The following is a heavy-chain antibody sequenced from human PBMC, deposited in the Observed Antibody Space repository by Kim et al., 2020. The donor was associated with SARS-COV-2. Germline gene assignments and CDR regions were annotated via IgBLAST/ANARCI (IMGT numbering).Heavy chain of an antibody. CDR2: INQDGSDE. CDR3: ARESTETTEGA. D-gene: IGHD4-17*01. V-gene: IGHV3-7*03. J-gene: IGHJ5*02. CDR1: GFTLSTYW. Sequence: GGSLRLSCAGSGFTLSTYWMSWVRQAPGKGLEWVANINQDGSDENYVDSVKGRFTISRDDAKNSLFLQMNSLRGEDTAVYYCARESTETTEGACGRGTLVTVSS.